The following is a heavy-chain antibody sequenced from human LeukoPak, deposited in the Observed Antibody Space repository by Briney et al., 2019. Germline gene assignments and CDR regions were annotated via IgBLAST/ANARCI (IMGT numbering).Heavy chain of an antibody. D-gene: IGHD2-15*01. CDR1: DGSINSDSYY. V-gene: IGHV4-61*02. Sequence: SQTLSLTCTVSDGSINSDSYYWSWIRQPAGKGLEWIGRISASGTTNYNPSLKSRVTISLDTSKKQFSLNLSSVTAADTAVYYCARGIVVVVAATPYFVYWGQGTLVTVSS. CDR2: ISASGTT. CDR3: ARGIVVVVAATPYFVY. J-gene: IGHJ4*02.